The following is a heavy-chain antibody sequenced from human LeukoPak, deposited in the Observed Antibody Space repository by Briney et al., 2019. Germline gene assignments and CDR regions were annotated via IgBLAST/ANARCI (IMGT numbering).Heavy chain of an antibody. Sequence: GGSLRLSCAASGFTVGNNYMSWVRQAPGKGLEWVSLIYSGGSTYYAGSVKGRFTISRDNSNNTVYLQMNSLRAEDTAVYYCARAPSNAHFDYWGQGTLVTVSS. V-gene: IGHV3-66*01. CDR2: IYSGGST. CDR3: ARAPSNAHFDY. J-gene: IGHJ4*02. CDR1: GFTVGNNY. D-gene: IGHD3-3*02.